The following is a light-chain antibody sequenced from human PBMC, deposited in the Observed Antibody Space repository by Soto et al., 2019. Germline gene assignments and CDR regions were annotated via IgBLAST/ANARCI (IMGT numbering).Light chain of an antibody. CDR2: EVS. CDR3: FSFTTDWTHV. Sequence: SVLTQPASVSGSPGQSITISFTGSSSDIGAYNYVSWFQQYPGKAPKLIISEVSNRPSGVSNRFSGSKSGTAASLTISGLQTEDEADYFCFSFTTDWTHVFGTGTKVTVL. V-gene: IGLV2-14*01. J-gene: IGLJ1*01. CDR1: SSDIGAYNY.